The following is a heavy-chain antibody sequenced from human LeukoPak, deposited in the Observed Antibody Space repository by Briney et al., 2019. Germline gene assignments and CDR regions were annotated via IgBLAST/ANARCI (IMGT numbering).Heavy chain of an antibody. CDR3: AGLGSTVKGRIDP. CDR1: GYPFTRYH. Sequence: GASVKVSCKVFGYPFTRYHVHWVRQAPGQGLEWIGRISTVSGDTSGAQKFQGRVTMTRDTSISTAYMEFSGLTSDDSAVYYCAGLGSTVKGRIDPWGQGTPVTVST. V-gene: IGHV1-2*02. CDR2: ISTVSGDT. D-gene: IGHD5/OR15-5a*01. J-gene: IGHJ5*02.